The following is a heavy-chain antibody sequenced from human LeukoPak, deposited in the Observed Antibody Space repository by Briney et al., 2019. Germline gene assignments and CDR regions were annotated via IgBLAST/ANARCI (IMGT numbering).Heavy chain of an antibody. CDR1: GFTFSSYA. Sequence: GGPLRLSCAASGFTFSSYAMHWVRQAPGKGLEWVAVISYDGSNKYYADSVKGRFTISRDNSKNTLYLQMNSLRAEDTAVYYCARDKWGQWELLLSAYYFDYWGQGTLVTVSS. CDR2: ISYDGSNK. J-gene: IGHJ4*02. CDR3: ARDKWGQWELLLSAYYFDY. V-gene: IGHV3-30-3*01. D-gene: IGHD1-26*01.